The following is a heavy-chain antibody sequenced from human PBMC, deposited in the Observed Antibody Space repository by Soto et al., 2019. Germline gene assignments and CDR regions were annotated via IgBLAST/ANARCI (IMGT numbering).Heavy chain of an antibody. Sequence: GGSLRLSCATSGFTFGDYAMSWFRQAPGKGLDWVGFIKSKTYGGTTQYAASVEGRFTISRDNAKNSLYLQMNSLRAEDTALYYCAKSHTTSGWYVTTDYWGQGTQVTVSS. D-gene: IGHD6-19*01. CDR2: IKSKTYGGTT. CDR3: AKSHTTSGWYVTTDY. J-gene: IGHJ4*02. V-gene: IGHV3-49*03. CDR1: GFTFGDYA.